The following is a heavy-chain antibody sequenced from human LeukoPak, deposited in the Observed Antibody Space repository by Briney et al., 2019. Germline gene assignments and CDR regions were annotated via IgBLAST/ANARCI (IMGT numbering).Heavy chain of an antibody. CDR2: MNKDGSEK. J-gene: IGHJ6*02. CDR1: GFILSNHW. D-gene: IGHD1/OR15-1a*01. CDR3: ARNNDMDV. Sequence: GSSLRLSCAAPGFILSNHWMTWVRQAPGKGPEWVANMNKDGSEKYYVDSVKGRFTISRDTAKNSLYLQMNNLRAEDTALYYCARNNDMDVWGQGTTVIVSS. V-gene: IGHV3-7*03.